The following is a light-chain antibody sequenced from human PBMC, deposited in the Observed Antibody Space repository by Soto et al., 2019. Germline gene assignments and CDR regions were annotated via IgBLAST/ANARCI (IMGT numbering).Light chain of an antibody. CDR1: QSINAH. Sequence: EVVMTQSPATLSVSPGERVTLSCRASQSINAHLAWYQQKPGQAPRLLIHGASTRATGIPARFSGSGFGTEFILTISSLQSEDFAVYDCQQYNTWLWTFAQGTKVEIQ. CDR3: QQYNTWLWT. CDR2: GAS. J-gene: IGKJ1*01. V-gene: IGKV3-15*01.